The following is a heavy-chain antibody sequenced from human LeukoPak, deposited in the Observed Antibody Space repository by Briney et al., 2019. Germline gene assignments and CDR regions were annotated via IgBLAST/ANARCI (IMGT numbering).Heavy chain of an antibody. CDR1: GFTFSSYA. CDR3: VKDVWDY. D-gene: IGHD2-8*01. J-gene: IGHJ4*02. CDR2: ITNSGENT. V-gene: IGHV3-23*01. Sequence: PGGSLRLSCAASGFTFSSYAMNWVRQAPGKGLEWVSAITNSGENTYYADSVKGRFTISRDNSKNTLYLQMKSLRADDTATYFCVKDVWDYWGQGTLVTVSS.